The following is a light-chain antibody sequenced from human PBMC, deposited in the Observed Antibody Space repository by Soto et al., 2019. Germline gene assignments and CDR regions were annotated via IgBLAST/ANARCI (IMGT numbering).Light chain of an antibody. Sequence: DIQLTQSPSFLSASVGDRVTITCRASQGISSYLAWYQQRPGEPPELLIYGASTLRPGVASRFSGSGSGTEFNLTISSLQPEDFATYYCQQLNSYLWTFGQGTKVEIK. CDR2: GAS. CDR3: QQLNSYLWT. J-gene: IGKJ1*01. CDR1: QGISSY. V-gene: IGKV1-9*01.